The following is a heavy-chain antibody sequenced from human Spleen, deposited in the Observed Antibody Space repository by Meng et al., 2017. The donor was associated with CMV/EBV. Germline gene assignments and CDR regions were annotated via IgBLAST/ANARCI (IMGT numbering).Heavy chain of an antibody. V-gene: IGHV1-18*01. CDR3: ARGSGSSPRGMDV. J-gene: IGHJ6*02. CDR1: GYFFTNYD. Sequence: KTSGYFFTNYDITWVRQAPGQGLEWMGWISTYGGQTNYAQKFQGRVTMTTDTSTSTAYMELRSLRFDDTAVYYCARGSGSSPRGMDVWGQGTTVTVSS. D-gene: IGHD3-22*01. CDR2: ISTYGGQT.